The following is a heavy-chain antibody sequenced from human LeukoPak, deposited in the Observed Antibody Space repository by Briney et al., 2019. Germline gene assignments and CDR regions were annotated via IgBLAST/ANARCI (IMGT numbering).Heavy chain of an antibody. CDR2: IWYDGTNK. V-gene: IGHV3-30*02. CDR3: AKDFYGGYYYYLMDV. CDR1: GFTFSSYG. Sequence: GGSLRLSCAASGFTFSSYGMHWVRQAPGKGLEWVAFIWYDGTNKYYADSVKGRFTISRDNSKNTLYLQMDSLRAEDTAVYYCAKDFYGGYYYYLMDVLGKGTTVTLSS. D-gene: IGHD3-16*01. J-gene: IGHJ6*03.